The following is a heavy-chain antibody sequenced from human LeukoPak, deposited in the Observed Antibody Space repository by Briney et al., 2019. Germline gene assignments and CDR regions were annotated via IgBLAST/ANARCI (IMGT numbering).Heavy chain of an antibody. CDR3: ARHRMRSGYQLNWFDP. D-gene: IGHD3-22*01. CDR1: GFSFSSHG. V-gene: IGHV3-23*01. Sequence: GGSLRLSCAASGFSFSSHGMSWVRQAPGKGLEWVSGIIGGAGSTYYADSVKGRFTISGDNSKNTLFLQMNSLRAEDTAVYYCARHRMRSGYQLNWFDPWGQGTLVTVSS. J-gene: IGHJ5*02. CDR2: IIGGAGST.